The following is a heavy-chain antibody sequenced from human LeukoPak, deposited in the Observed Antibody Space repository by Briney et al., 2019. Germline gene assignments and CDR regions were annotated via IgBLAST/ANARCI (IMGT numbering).Heavy chain of an antibody. V-gene: IGHV3-15*01. CDR1: GFTFDDYG. CDR3: TTVSGSYYNNYYYYYMDV. J-gene: IGHJ6*03. D-gene: IGHD3-10*01. CDR2: IKSKTDGGTT. Sequence: GGSLRLSCAASGFTFDDYGMSWVRQAPGKGLEWVGRIKSKTDGGTTDYAAPVKGRFTISRDDSKNTLYLQMNSLKTEDTAVYYCTTVSGSYYNNYYYYYMDVWGKGTTVTVSS.